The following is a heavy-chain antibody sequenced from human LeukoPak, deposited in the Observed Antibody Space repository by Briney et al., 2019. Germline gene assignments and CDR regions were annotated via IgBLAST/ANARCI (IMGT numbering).Heavy chain of an antibody. CDR1: GYTFTGYY. D-gene: IGHD3-10*01. CDR2: INPNSGGP. CDR3: ARDRGGSGSYYNFGIPFGMDV. Sequence: ASVKVSCKASGYTFTGYYMHWVRPAPGQGLEGMGWINPNSGGPNYAQKFQGRVTMTRDTSISTAYMELSRLRSDDTAVYYCARDRGGSGSYYNFGIPFGMDVWGQGTTVTVSS. V-gene: IGHV1-2*02. J-gene: IGHJ6*02.